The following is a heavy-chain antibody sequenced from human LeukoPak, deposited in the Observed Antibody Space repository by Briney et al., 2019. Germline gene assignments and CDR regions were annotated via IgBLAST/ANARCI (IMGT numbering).Heavy chain of an antibody. D-gene: IGHD5-12*01. CDR1: GGSISSSSYY. CDR3: ARLTRVAPY. J-gene: IGHJ4*02. V-gene: IGHV4-39*01. CDR2: IYYSGST. Sequence: SETLSLTCTVSGGSISSSSYYWGWIRQPPGKGLEWIGSIYYSGSTYYNPSLKSRVTISVDTSKNQFSLKLSSVTAADTAVYYRARLTRVAPYWGQGTLVTVSS.